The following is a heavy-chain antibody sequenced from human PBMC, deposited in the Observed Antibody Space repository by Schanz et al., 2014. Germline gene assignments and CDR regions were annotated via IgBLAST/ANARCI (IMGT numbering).Heavy chain of an antibody. CDR3: AKGRFGELSAFDI. Sequence: EVQLVQSGGGLVQPGGSLRLSCAASGFTFSSHWMHWVRQDPGKGLEWVGRIKGKTDGGTADYAAPMKGRFTISRDDSKNTLFLQMNSLETEDTAVYYCAKGRFGELSAFDIWGQGTMVTVSS. CDR2: IKGKTDGGTA. D-gene: IGHD3-10*01. CDR1: GFTFSSHW. V-gene: IGHV3-15*01. J-gene: IGHJ3*02.